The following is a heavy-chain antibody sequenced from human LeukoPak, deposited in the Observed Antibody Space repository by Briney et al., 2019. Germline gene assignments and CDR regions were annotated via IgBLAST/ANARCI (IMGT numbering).Heavy chain of an antibody. J-gene: IGHJ6*02. CDR2: TSAYNGNT. CDR3: ARANYYSGMDV. Sequence: ASERVSCKAAGYTFTSYFISWVRQAPGQGLEWVGWTSAYNGNTNYAQKFLGRVTMTTDTATSTAYMELWSLRSDDTAVFYCARANYYSGMDVWGQGTPVTVSS. V-gene: IGHV1-18*01. CDR1: GYTFTSYF.